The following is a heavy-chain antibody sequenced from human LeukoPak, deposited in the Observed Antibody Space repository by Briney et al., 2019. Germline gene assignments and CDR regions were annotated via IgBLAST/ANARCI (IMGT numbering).Heavy chain of an antibody. CDR3: AGGTLYGVVTPLQY. V-gene: IGHV4-59*01. CDR2: IYSSGST. CDR1: GFTFSSYA. J-gene: IGHJ4*02. D-gene: IGHD3-3*01. Sequence: GSLRLSCAASGFTFSSYAMSWIRQSPGKGLEWIGYIYSSGSTNSNPSLKSRLTMSVDTSKKQFSLKLSSVTAADTAVYYCAGGTLYGVVTPLQYWGQGTPVTVSP.